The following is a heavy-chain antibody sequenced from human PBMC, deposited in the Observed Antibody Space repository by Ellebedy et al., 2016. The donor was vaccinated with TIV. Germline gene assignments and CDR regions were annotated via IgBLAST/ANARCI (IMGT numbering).Heavy chain of an antibody. J-gene: IGHJ4*02. D-gene: IGHD1-26*01. CDR3: VRDGTWDSGDLDY. CDR1: GFTFGDYW. V-gene: IGHV3-74*01. CDR2: INHAGSSI. Sequence: GESLKISCAASGFTFGDYWMQWVRQSPGQRPVWVSRINHAGSSIRYAESVRGRFTLSRDNAKDTLSLQMNNLGVEDTATYFCVRDGTWDSGDLDYWGQGALVTVVS.